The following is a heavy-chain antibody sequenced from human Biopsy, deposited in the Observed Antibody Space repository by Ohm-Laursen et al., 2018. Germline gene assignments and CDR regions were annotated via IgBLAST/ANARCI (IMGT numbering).Heavy chain of an antibody. CDR1: GGSFSTYY. CDR3: ARVLRSIYDSTFDSFNI. Sequence: SQTLSLTCSVSGGSFSTYYWTWIRQPPGKGLEWIACIDYRGSTNYNPSLKSRVSISIDTSKNQLSLRLNSVTAADTAVYYCARVLRSIYDSTFDSFNIWGPGTMVTVSS. V-gene: IGHV4-59*01. D-gene: IGHD3-22*01. J-gene: IGHJ3*02. CDR2: IDYRGST.